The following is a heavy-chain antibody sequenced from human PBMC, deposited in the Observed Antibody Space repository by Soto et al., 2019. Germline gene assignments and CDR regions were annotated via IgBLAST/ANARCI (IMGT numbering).Heavy chain of an antibody. CDR2: ISTYNGDT. Sequence: VQLVQSGAEVKKPGASVKVSCKASGYTFSRSGISWVRQAPGQGLEWMGWISTYNGDTNYAQKVQGRVTMTPDTSTNTAVMVLMSLRSDDTAVYYCAISGSVPYYYYGLDVWGPGTTVTVSS. CDR3: AISGSVPYYYYGLDV. CDR1: GYTFSRSG. D-gene: IGHD3-10*01. V-gene: IGHV1-18*01. J-gene: IGHJ6*02.